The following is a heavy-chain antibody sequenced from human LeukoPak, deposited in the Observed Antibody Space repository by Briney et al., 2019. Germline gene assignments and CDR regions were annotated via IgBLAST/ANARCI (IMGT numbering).Heavy chain of an antibody. Sequence: SETLSLTCAVYGGSFSGYYWSWIRQPPGKGLEWIGEINHSGSTNYNPSLKSRVTISVDTSKNQFSLKLSSVTAADTAVSYCARGAVLRYFDWLSGGGYFDYWGQGTLVTVSS. CDR3: ARGAVLRYFDWLSGGGYFDY. CDR2: INHSGST. J-gene: IGHJ4*02. CDR1: GGSFSGYY. D-gene: IGHD3-9*01. V-gene: IGHV4-34*01.